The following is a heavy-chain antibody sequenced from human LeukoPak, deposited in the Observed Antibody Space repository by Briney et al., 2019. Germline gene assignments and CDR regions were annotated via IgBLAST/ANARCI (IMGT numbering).Heavy chain of an antibody. CDR3: ARGEVWFDT. CDR2: ISSSSSDR. J-gene: IGHJ5*02. CDR1: GFTFNTDS. Sequence: GGSLRLSCAASGFTFNTDSMNWVRQAPGKRLEWVSYISSSSSDRYYADSLKGRFTISRDNTKNSLYLQMNSLRAEDTAVYYCARGEVWFDTWGQGTLVTVSA. V-gene: IGHV3-21*06. D-gene: IGHD1-26*01.